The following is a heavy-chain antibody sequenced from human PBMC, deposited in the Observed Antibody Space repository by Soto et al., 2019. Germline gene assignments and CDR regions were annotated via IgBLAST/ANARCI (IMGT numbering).Heavy chain of an antibody. CDR2: ISGSGGST. J-gene: IGHJ5*02. Sequence: EVQVLESGGGLVQPGGSLRLSCAASGFTFSSYAMNWVRQAPGKGLEWVSAISGSGGSTYYADSVQGRFTISRDNSKNTLYLQMNILRVEDTAGYYCAKGSDHLPVNWFDPWGQGTLVTVSS. CDR1: GFTFSSYA. CDR3: AKGSDHLPVNWFDP. V-gene: IGHV3-23*01.